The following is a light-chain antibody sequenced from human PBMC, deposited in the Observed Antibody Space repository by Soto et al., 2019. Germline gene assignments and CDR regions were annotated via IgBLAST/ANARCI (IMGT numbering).Light chain of an antibody. CDR3: QQYGASPLT. CDR2: GAS. CDR1: QTVPNNY. J-gene: IGKJ4*01. V-gene: IGKV3-20*01. Sequence: EIVLTQSPGTLSLSAGDGVSLSCRASQTVPNNYLAWYQQKPDQAPRLLIFGASNRATGIPDRFGGSGSGTDSTISISILEPEVFAVYYCQQYGASPLTFGGGAMLEVK.